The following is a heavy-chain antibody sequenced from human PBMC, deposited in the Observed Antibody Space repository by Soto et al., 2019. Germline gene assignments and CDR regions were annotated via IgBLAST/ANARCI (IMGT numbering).Heavy chain of an antibody. CDR2: ISAYNGNT. V-gene: IGHV1-18*01. CDR3: ARDDGLYYDILRALYGMDV. CDR1: GYTFTSYG. Sequence: QVQLVQSGAEVKKPGASVKVSCKASGYTFTSYGISWVRQAPGQGLEWMGWISAYNGNTNYAQKLQGRVTMTTDTSTSTAYMELRSLRSDDTAVYYCARDDGLYYDILRALYGMDVWGQGTTFTVCS. J-gene: IGHJ6*02. D-gene: IGHD3-9*01.